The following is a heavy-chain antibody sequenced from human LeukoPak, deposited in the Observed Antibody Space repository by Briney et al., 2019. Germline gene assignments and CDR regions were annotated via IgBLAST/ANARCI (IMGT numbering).Heavy chain of an antibody. Sequence: GVLRLSCAASGFTFSSYSMNWVRQAPGKGLEWVSSISSSSSYIYYADSVKGRFTISRDNAKNSLYLQMNSLRAEDTAVYYCARVLAYYGSGSYYRDPPYSDYWGQGTLVTVSS. CDR1: GFTFSSYS. V-gene: IGHV3-21*01. J-gene: IGHJ4*02. D-gene: IGHD3-10*01. CDR3: ARVLAYYGSGSYYRDPPYSDY. CDR2: ISSSSSYI.